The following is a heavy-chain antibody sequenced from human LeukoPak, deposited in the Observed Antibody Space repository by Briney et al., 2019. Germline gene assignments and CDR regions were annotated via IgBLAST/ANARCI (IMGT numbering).Heavy chain of an antibody. J-gene: IGHJ6*02. Sequence: GGSLRLSCAASGFTFSSYAMHWVRQAPGKGLEWVAVISYDGSNKYYADSVKGRFTISRDNSKNTLYLQMNRRRAEDTAVYYCGGGHCYDLDVWGQGTTVTVSS. CDR2: ISYDGSNK. CDR3: GGGHCYDLDV. CDR1: GFTFSSYA. V-gene: IGHV3-30-3*01.